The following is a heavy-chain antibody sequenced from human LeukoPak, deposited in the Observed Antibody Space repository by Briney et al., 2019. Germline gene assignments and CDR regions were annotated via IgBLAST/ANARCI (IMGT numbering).Heavy chain of an antibody. CDR1: GGSISSRSYY. V-gene: IGHV4-39*01. J-gene: IGHJ4*02. CDR3: ARLYRNMVRGLINPYFDY. Sequence: SETLSLTCTVSGGSISSRSYYWGWIRQPPGKGLEWIGSIYNTGSTYYNSSLKSRVTISVDTSKNQFSLKLSSVTAAETAVYYCARLYRNMVRGLINPYFDYWGQGTLVTVSS. D-gene: IGHD3-10*01. CDR2: IYNTGST.